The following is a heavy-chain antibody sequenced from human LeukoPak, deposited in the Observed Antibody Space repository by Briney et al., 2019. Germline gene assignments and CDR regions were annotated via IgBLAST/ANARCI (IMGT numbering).Heavy chain of an antibody. Sequence: PGGSLRLSCAASGFTFSSYGMHWFRQAPGKGLEWVAVISYDGSNKYYADSVKGRFTISRDNSKNTLYLQMNSLRAEDTAVYYCAREWLLQNYYDSSGQSPFDYWGQGTLVTVSS. D-gene: IGHD3-22*01. CDR2: ISYDGSNK. CDR1: GFTFSSYG. V-gene: IGHV3-30*19. CDR3: AREWLLQNYYDSSGQSPFDY. J-gene: IGHJ4*02.